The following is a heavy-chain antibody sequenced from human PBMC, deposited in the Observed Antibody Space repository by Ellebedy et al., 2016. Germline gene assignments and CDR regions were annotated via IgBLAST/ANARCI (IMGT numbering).Heavy chain of an antibody. Sequence: GGSLRLSCAASGFTFSSYSINWVRQAPGKGLEWVSSISSSSDYIYYADSVKGRFTISRDNAKNSLHLQVSSLKAEDTAVYYCARSYCDGDCHRYFDYWGQGTLVTVSS. D-gene: IGHD2-21*02. V-gene: IGHV3-21*01. CDR2: ISSSSDYI. CDR3: ARSYCDGDCHRYFDY. CDR1: GFTFSSYS. J-gene: IGHJ4*02.